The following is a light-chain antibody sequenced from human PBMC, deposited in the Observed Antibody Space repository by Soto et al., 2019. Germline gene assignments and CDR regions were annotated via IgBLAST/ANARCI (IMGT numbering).Light chain of an antibody. V-gene: IGKV1-5*03. Sequence: DIQMIQSPSTLSASVGDRVSITCRATQSIDIWLAWYQQKPGKAPKVLIYKASILESGVPSRFSGSGSGTEFTLTISSLQPEDFATYYCQQYKSYSRTFGQETKVEIK. CDR1: QSIDIW. J-gene: IGKJ1*01. CDR2: KAS. CDR3: QQYKSYSRT.